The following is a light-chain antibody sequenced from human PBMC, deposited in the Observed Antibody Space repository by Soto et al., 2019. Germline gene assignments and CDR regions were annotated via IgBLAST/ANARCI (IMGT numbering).Light chain of an antibody. V-gene: IGKV4-1*01. Sequence: DIVMTQYPDSLAVSLGERATINCKSSQSVLYSSNNKNYLAWFQQKPGQPPKLLFYWASTRESGVPDRFSGSGSGTDFTLTISSLQAEDVAIYYCHQYYITPRTFGQGTKVEIK. CDR1: QSVLYSSNNKNY. CDR2: WAS. J-gene: IGKJ1*01. CDR3: HQYYITPRT.